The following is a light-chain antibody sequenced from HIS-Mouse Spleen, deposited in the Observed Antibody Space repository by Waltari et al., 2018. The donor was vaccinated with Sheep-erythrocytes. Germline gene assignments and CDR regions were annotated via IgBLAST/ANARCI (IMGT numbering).Light chain of an antibody. CDR2: EVS. J-gene: IGLJ3*02. V-gene: IGLV2-8*01. CDR3: SSYAGSNNWV. Sequence: QSALPHPPSPPGSPGQSVPSPSPEPSRTVGGYTSVSWYQQHPGKAPKLMIYEVSKRPSGVPDRFSGSKSGNTASLTVSGLQAEDEADYYCSSYAGSNNWVFGGGTKLTVL. CDR1: SRTVGGYTS.